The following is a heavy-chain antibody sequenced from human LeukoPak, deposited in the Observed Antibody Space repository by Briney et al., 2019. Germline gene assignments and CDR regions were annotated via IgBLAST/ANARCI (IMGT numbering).Heavy chain of an antibody. D-gene: IGHD3-16*01. CDR3: ARVRYRLAETYIDY. Sequence: ASVKVSCKASGYTFTGYYMHWVRQAPGQGLEWMGWINPNSGGTNYAQKFQGRVTMTRDTSISTAYMELSRLRSDDTAVYYCARVRYRLAETYIDYWGQGTLVTVSS. CDR2: INPNSGGT. J-gene: IGHJ4*02. CDR1: GYTFTGYY. V-gene: IGHV1-2*02.